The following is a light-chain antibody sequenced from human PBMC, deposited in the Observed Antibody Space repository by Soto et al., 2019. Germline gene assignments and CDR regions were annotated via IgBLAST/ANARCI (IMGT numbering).Light chain of an antibody. V-gene: IGLV2-14*01. CDR2: EVS. J-gene: IGLJ1*01. Sequence: QSVLTQPASVSGSPGQSITISCTGTNRDVGAYKYVSWYQHHPGTAPKLILYEVSNRPSGVSDRFSGSKSGNTASLTISGLQAADEADYYCSSYTSSSTYVFGTGTKVTVL. CDR3: SSYTSSSTYV. CDR1: NRDVGAYKY.